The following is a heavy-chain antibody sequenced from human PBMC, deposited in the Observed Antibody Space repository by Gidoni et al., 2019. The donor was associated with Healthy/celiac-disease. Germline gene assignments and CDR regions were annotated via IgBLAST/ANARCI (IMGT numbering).Heavy chain of an antibody. CDR2: IYYSGST. CDR1: GSSISSHY. D-gene: IGHD6-13*01. CDR3: ARASNDSIAAAEGAFDI. Sequence: QVQLQVPGPGLVKPSETPSPRCTVSGSSISSHYWSWIRQPPGKGLEWIGYIYYSGSTNYNPSLKSRVTISVDTSKNQFSLKLSSVTAADTAVYYCARASNDSIAAAEGAFDIWGQGTMVTVSS. V-gene: IGHV4-59*11. J-gene: IGHJ3*02.